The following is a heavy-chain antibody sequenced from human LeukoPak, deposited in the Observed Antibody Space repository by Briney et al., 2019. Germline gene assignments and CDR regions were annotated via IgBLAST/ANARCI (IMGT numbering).Heavy chain of an antibody. CDR1: GFTFSNYG. CDR3: AKDKIVGSTGWYYFDY. D-gene: IGHD6-19*01. CDR2: ISYDGSNK. V-gene: IGHV3-30*18. Sequence: GGSLRLSCAASGFTFSNYGMHWVRQAPGKGLEWAAVISYDGSNKYYADSLKGRFTISRDNSKNTLYLQMNSLRAEDTAVYYCAKDKIVGSTGWYYFDYWGQGTLVTVSS. J-gene: IGHJ4*02.